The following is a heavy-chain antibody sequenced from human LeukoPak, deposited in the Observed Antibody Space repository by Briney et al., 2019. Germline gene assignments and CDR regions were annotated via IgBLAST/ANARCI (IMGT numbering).Heavy chain of an antibody. CDR2: INHSGST. D-gene: IGHD3-10*01. V-gene: IGHV4-34*01. Sequence: YPSETLSLTCAVYGGSFSGYYWSWIRQPPGKGLEWIGEINHSGSTNYNPSLKSRVTIPVDTSKNQFSLKLSSVTAADTAVYYCARRPPHYYGSGSYILSYWGQGTLVTVSS. J-gene: IGHJ4*02. CDR3: ARRPPHYYGSGSYILSY. CDR1: GGSFSGYY.